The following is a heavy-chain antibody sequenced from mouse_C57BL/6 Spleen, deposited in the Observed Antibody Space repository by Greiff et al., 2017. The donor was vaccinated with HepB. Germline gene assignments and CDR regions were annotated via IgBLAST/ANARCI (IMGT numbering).Heavy chain of an antibody. CDR1: GYTFTSYW. V-gene: IGHV1-55*01. CDR2: IYPGSGST. CDR3: ARWGLRGSSWFAY. J-gene: IGHJ3*01. Sequence: QVQLQQPGAELVKPGASVKMSCKASGYTFTSYWITWVKQRPGQGLEWIGDIYPGSGSTNYNEKFKSKATLTVDTSSSTAYMQLSSLTSEDSAVYYGARWGLRGSSWFAYWGQGTLVTVSA. D-gene: IGHD2-4*01.